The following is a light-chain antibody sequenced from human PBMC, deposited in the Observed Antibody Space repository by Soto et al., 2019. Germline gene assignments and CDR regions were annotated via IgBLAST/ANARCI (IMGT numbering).Light chain of an antibody. V-gene: IGKV3-20*01. CDR3: QRYGSSPPIT. J-gene: IGKJ5*01. CDR2: SAS. CDR1: QSVSANN. Sequence: DTVLTQSPCTLSLSPGARAPLSCRASQSVSANNLAWYQQKAGQAPRLLIYSASSRATGIPDRFSGSGSGTDFTLTISRLEPEDLAVYYCQRYGSSPPITFGQGTRLEIK.